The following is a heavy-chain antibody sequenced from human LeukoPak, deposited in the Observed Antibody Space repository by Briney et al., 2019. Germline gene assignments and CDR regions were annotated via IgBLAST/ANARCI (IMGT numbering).Heavy chain of an antibody. J-gene: IGHJ4*02. CDR3: ARDGRLGYYDSSGYRYYFDY. V-gene: IGHV1-46*01. Sequence: ASVRVSCKASGYTFTSYYMHWVRQAPGQGLEWMGIINPSGGSTSYAQKFQGRVTMTRDTSTSTVYMELSSLRSEDTAVYYCARDGRLGYYDSSGYRYYFDYWGQGTLVTVSS. CDR1: GYTFTSYY. CDR2: INPSGGST. D-gene: IGHD3-22*01.